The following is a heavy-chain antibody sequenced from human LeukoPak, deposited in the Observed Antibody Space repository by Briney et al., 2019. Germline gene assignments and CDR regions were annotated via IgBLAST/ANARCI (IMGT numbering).Heavy chain of an antibody. CDR2: MNPNSGNT. V-gene: IGHV1-8*01. CDR3: ARVFGDGVLLWFGDYFDY. CDR1: GYTFTSYD. J-gene: IGHJ4*02. Sequence: ASVKVSCKASGYTFTSYDINWVRQATGQGLEWMGWMNPNSGNTGYAQKFQGRVTMTRNTSISTAYMELSSLRSEDTAVYYCARVFGDGVLLWFGDYFDYWGQGTLVTVSS. D-gene: IGHD3-10*01.